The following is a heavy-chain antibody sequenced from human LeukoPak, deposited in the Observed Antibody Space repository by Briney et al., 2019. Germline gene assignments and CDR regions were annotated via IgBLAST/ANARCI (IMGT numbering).Heavy chain of an antibody. V-gene: IGHV1-69*01. Sequence: SVKVSCKASGGTFSSYAIGWVRQAPGQGLEWMGGIIPIFGTANYAQKFQGRVTITADESTSTAYMELSSLRSEDTAVYYCARAPLWFGELPIYYMDVWGKGTTVTISS. D-gene: IGHD3-10*01. J-gene: IGHJ6*03. CDR3: ARAPLWFGELPIYYMDV. CDR1: GGTFSSYA. CDR2: IIPIFGTA.